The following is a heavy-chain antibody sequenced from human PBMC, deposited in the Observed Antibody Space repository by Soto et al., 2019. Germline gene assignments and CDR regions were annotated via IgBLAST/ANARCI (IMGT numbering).Heavy chain of an antibody. Sequence: SETLSLTCTVSGGSISSYYWSWIRQPPGKGLEWIGYIYYSGSTNYNPSLKSRVTISVDTSKNQFSLKLSSVTAADTAVYYCARHGGYCSSTSCYWSYYYYYYMDVPGKATTVTVSS. V-gene: IGHV4-59*08. CDR1: GGSISSYY. CDR3: ARHGGYCSSTSCYWSYYYYYYMDV. D-gene: IGHD2-2*01. J-gene: IGHJ6*03. CDR2: IYYSGST.